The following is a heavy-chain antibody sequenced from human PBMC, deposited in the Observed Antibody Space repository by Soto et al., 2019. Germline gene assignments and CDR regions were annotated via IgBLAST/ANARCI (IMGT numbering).Heavy chain of an antibody. CDR2: ISSSGTYI. Sequence: GGSLRLSCAASGFTFSSYSMNWVRQAPGKGLEWVSSISSSGTYIDYADSVKGRFTISRDNAKNSLYLQMNSLRAEDTAVYYCAKDKMGMDVWGQGTTVTVSS. CDR3: AKDKMGMDV. J-gene: IGHJ6*02. V-gene: IGHV3-21*01. CDR1: GFTFSSYS.